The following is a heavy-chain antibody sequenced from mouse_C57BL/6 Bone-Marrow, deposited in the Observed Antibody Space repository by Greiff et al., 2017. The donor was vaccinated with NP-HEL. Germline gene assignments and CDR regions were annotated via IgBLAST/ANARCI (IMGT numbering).Heavy chain of an antibody. V-gene: IGHV1-69*01. CDR2: IDPSDSYT. D-gene: IGHD2-4*01. J-gene: IGHJ4*01. CDR3: ARDYGEGYAMDY. CDR1: GYTFTSYW. Sequence: QVQLQQPGAELVMPGASVKLSCKASGYTFTSYWMHWVKQRPGQGLEWIGEIDPSDSYTNYNQKFKGKSTLTVDKSSSTAYMQLSSLTSEDSAVYYGARDYGEGYAMDYWGQGTSVTVSS.